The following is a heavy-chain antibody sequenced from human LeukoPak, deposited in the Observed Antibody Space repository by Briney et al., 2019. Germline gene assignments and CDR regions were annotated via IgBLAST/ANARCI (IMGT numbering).Heavy chain of an antibody. CDR3: ASGFGELSP. J-gene: IGHJ5*02. V-gene: IGHV4-39*07. CDR1: GVSISSSNSY. CDR2: IYTSGST. D-gene: IGHD3-10*01. Sequence: SETLSLTCTVSGVSISSSNSYWGWIRQPPGKGLEWIGRIYTSGSTNYNPSLKSRVTMSVDTSKNQFSLKLSSVTAADTAVYYCASGFGELSPWGQGTLVTVSS.